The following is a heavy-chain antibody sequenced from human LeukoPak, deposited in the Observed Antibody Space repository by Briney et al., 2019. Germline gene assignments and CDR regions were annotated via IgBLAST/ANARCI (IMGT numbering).Heavy chain of an antibody. J-gene: IGHJ6*02. V-gene: IGHV3-64D*09. CDR2: ISSNGGST. CDR3: VKGVAAYYYGMDV. D-gene: IGHD6-19*01. CDR1: GFTFSSYA. Sequence: GGSLRLSCSASGFTFSSYAMHWGPHAPREGLEYVSAISSNGGSTYYADPVKGRFTISRDNSKNTLYLQMSSLRAEDTAVYYCVKGVAAYYYGMDVWGQGTKVTVSS.